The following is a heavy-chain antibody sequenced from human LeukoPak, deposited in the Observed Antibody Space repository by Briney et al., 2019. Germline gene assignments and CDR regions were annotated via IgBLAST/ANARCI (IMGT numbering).Heavy chain of an antibody. D-gene: IGHD3-16*02. Sequence: SETLSLTCAVYGGSFSGYYWSWIRQPPGKGLEWIGEINHSGSTNYNPSLKSRATISVDTSKNQFSLKLSSVTAADTAVYYCARGRASDYVWGSYRFVWFDPWGQGTLVTVSS. CDR3: ARGRASDYVWGSYRFVWFDP. V-gene: IGHV4-34*01. CDR2: INHSGST. J-gene: IGHJ5*02. CDR1: GGSFSGYY.